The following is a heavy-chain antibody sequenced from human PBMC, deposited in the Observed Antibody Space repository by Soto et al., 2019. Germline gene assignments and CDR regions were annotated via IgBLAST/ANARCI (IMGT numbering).Heavy chain of an antibody. Sequence: SETLSLTCNMSGDSYSISTYSWSWIRQPPGKALQWIGFIYQSGVTSYNPSLASRVSISLHRSNNQCSLKLKSVTAADTAVYFCAGMPYTSGLRFDPWGPGTLVTVSS. CDR2: IYQSGVT. CDR3: AGMPYTSGLRFDP. V-gene: IGHV4-30-2*01. J-gene: IGHJ5*02. CDR1: GDSYSISTYS. D-gene: IGHD6-25*01.